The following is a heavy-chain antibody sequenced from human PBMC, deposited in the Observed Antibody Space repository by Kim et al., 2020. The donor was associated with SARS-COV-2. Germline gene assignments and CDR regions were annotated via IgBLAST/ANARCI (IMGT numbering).Heavy chain of an antibody. CDR2: VNTKDGAT. Sequence: ASVKVSCKTSGYIFSNYGFNWVRQDPGQGREWMGWVNTKDGATKYGQKSQDRVTLSTDYSTGTAYMELRSLKSDETAVFYCVGGTWGEVTGYWGQGTLVT. V-gene: IGHV1-18*01. J-gene: IGHJ4*02. CDR3: VGGTWGEVTGY. D-gene: IGHD3-16*01. CDR1: GYIFSNYG.